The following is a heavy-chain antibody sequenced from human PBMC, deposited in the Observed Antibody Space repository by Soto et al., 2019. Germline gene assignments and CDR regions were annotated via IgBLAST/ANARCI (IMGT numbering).Heavy chain of an antibody. Sequence: QVQLVESGGGVVQPGRSLRLSCAASGFTFSSYGMHWVRQAPGKGLEWVAVISYDGSNKYYADSVKGRFTISRDNSKNTLYLQMNSLRAEDMAVYFCAKDLLLGYGDSGDWYFDLWGRGTLVTVSS. J-gene: IGHJ2*01. CDR1: GFTFSSYG. V-gene: IGHV3-30*18. D-gene: IGHD4-17*01. CDR3: AKDLLLGYGDSGDWYFDL. CDR2: ISYDGSNK.